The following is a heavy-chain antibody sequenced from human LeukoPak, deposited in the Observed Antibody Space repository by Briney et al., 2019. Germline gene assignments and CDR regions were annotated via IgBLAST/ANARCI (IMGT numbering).Heavy chain of an antibody. CDR2: ISWNSGSI. V-gene: IGHV3-9*01. Sequence: GGSLRLSCAASGFTFDDYAMHWVRQAPGKGLEWVSGISWNSGSIGYADSVKGRFTISRDNAKNSLYLQMNSLGAEDTALYYCAKDRRFLEWLPTLLFDYWGQGTLVTVSP. CDR1: GFTFDDYA. CDR3: AKDRRFLEWLPTLLFDY. J-gene: IGHJ4*02. D-gene: IGHD3-3*01.